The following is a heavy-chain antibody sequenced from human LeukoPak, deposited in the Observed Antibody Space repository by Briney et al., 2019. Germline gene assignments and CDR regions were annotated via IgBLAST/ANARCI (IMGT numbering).Heavy chain of an antibody. CDR2: ISGSGGST. CDR1: GFTFSSYA. Sequence: GGSLRLSCAASGFTFSSYAMSWVRQAPGKGLEWVSAISGSGGSTYYADSVKGRFTISRDNSKNTLYLQMNSLRAEDTAVYYCARDLEVGSFQHWGQGTLVTVSS. CDR3: ARDLEVGSFQH. D-gene: IGHD3-3*01. J-gene: IGHJ1*01. V-gene: IGHV3-23*01.